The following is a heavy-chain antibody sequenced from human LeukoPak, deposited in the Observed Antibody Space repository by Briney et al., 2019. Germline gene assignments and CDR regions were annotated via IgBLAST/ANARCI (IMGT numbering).Heavy chain of an antibody. CDR2: ISPDDSYT. D-gene: IGHD2-15*01. Sequence: GESLKISCKGSGYRFTSYWIGWVRQMPGKGLEWMGIISPDDSYTKYSPSFRGQVTISADKSISTAYLQWSSLKASDTAMYYCARPAACSGDNCYEGWGYYFDYWGQGSLVTVSS. CDR3: ARPAACSGDNCYEGWGYYFDY. V-gene: IGHV5-51*01. CDR1: GYRFTSYW. J-gene: IGHJ4*02.